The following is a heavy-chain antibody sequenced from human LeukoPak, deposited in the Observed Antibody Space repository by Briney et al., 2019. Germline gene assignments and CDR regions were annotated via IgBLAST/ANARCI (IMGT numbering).Heavy chain of an antibody. CDR2: INSDGSTT. CDR1: GFTFITYW. V-gene: IGHV3-74*01. D-gene: IGHD3-10*01. CDR3: ARAFGSGSQVINYFDF. J-gene: IGHJ4*02. Sequence: QPGGSLRLSCEASGFTFITYWMHWVRQAPGKGLVWVSSINSDGSTTTYADSVKGRFTISRDNAKNMVYLQMNSLRAEDTAVYYCARAFGSGSQVINYFDFWGQGTLVTVSS.